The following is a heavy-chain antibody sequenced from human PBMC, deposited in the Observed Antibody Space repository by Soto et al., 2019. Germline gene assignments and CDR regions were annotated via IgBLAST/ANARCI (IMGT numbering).Heavy chain of an antibody. V-gene: IGHV1-18*04. Sequence: GASVKVSCKASGYTFTSYGITWVRQAPGQGLEWMGWISAYNGNTNYAQKLQGRVTMTTDTSTSTAYMELRSLRSDDTAVYYCARTYYYDSSGPGGDLEYWGQGTLVTVSS. D-gene: IGHD3-22*01. J-gene: IGHJ4*02. CDR2: ISAYNGNT. CDR3: ARTYYYDSSGPGGDLEY. CDR1: GYTFTSYG.